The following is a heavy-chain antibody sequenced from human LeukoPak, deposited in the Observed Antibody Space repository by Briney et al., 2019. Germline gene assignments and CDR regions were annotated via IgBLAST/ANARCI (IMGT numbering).Heavy chain of an antibody. D-gene: IGHD6-19*01. J-gene: IGHJ2*01. CDR2: INWNGGST. Sequence: GGSLRLSCAASGFTFDDYGMGWVRQAPGKGLEWVSGINWNGGSTGYADSVKGRFTISRDNAKNSLHLQMISLRVEDTAFYYCARDGIAVAGTYYWYFDLWGRGTLVTVSS. CDR3: ARDGIAVAGTYYWYFDL. CDR1: GFTFDDYG. V-gene: IGHV3-20*04.